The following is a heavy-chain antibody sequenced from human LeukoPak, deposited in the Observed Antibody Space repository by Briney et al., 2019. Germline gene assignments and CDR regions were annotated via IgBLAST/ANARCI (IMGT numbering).Heavy chain of an antibody. CDR2: IYHSGST. Sequence: SETLSLTCAVSGYSISSGYYWGWIRQPPGKGLEWIGSIYHSGSTYYNPSLKSRVTISVDTSKNQFSPKLSSVTAADTAVYYCARDIVVVVAASYFDYWGQGTLVTVSS. CDR1: GYSISSGYY. J-gene: IGHJ4*02. V-gene: IGHV4-38-2*02. D-gene: IGHD2-15*01. CDR3: ARDIVVVVAASYFDY.